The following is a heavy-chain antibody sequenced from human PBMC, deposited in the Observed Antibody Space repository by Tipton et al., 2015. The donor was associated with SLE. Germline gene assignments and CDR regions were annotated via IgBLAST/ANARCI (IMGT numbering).Heavy chain of an antibody. J-gene: IGHJ4*02. V-gene: IGHV1-2*02. CDR1: GYTFTGYY. CDR3: VRYDPGELLGRRGFDY. D-gene: IGHD1-26*01. CDR2: INPNSGGT. Sequence: QLVQSGAEVKKPGASVKVSCKASGYTFTGYYMHWVRQAPGQGLEWMGWINPNSGGTNYAQKFQGRVTMTRDTSISTAYMELSRLRSDDAAVYYCVRYDPGELLGRRGFDYWGQGTVVTVSS.